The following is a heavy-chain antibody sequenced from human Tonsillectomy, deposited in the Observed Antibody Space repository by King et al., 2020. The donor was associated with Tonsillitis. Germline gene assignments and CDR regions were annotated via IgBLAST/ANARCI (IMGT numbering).Heavy chain of an antibody. Sequence: VQLQESGPGLVKPSQTLSLTCTVSGGSISSGGYYWSWIRQHPGKGLEWIGYIYYSGSPYYNPSLKSRVTISVDTSKNQFSLKLSSVTAADTAVYYCARVMYDILTGYSSFFDYWGQGTLVTVSS. J-gene: IGHJ4*02. CDR3: ARVMYDILTGYSSFFDY. D-gene: IGHD3-9*01. CDR2: IYYSGSP. CDR1: GGSISSGGYY. V-gene: IGHV4-31*03.